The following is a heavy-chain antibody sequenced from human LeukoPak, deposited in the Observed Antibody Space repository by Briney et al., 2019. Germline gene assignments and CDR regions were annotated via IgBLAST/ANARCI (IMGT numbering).Heavy chain of an antibody. D-gene: IGHD3-10*01. CDR3: ARAVRGVISYYFDY. CDR1: GGSISSYY. V-gene: IGHV4-59*08. J-gene: IGHJ4*02. CDR2: IYYSGST. Sequence: PSETLSLTCTVSGGSISSYYWSWIRQPPGKGLEWIGYIYYSGSTNYNPSLKSRVTISVDTSKNQFSLKLSSVTAADTAVYYCARAVRGVISYYFDYWGQGTLVTVSS.